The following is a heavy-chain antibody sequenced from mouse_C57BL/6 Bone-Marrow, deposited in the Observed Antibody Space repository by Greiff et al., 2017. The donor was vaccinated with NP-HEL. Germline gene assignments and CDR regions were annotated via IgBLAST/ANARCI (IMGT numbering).Heavy chain of an antibody. V-gene: IGHV1-72*01. CDR3: ARNDYYGSSYGYFDY. Sequence: QVQLQPGAELVKPGASVKLSCKASGYTFTSYWMHWVKQRPGRGLEWIGRIDPNSGGTKYNEKFKSKATLTVDKPSSTAYMQLSSLTSEDSAVYYCARNDYYGSSYGYFDYWGQGTTLTVSS. J-gene: IGHJ2*01. CDR1: GYTFTSYW. D-gene: IGHD1-1*01. CDR2: IDPNSGGT.